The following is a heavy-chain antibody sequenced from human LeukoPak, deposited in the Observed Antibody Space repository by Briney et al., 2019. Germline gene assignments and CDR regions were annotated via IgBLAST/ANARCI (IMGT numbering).Heavy chain of an antibody. V-gene: IGHV1-46*01. D-gene: IGHD2-21*01. Sequence: ASVKVSCKASGYTFTSYYMHWVRQAPGQGLEWMGIINPDGGGTTSAQKFQGRVAMTRDTSTSTFYMEVSSLRSEDTAVYYCARESVVVVHANSFDYSGQGTLVTVSS. CDR3: ARESVVVVHANSFDY. J-gene: IGHJ4*02. CDR1: GYTFTSYY. CDR2: INPDGGGT.